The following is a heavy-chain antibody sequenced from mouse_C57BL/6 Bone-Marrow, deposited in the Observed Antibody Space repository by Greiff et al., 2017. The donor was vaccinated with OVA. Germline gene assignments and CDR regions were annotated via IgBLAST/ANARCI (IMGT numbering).Heavy chain of an antibody. Sequence: EVKLVEPGGGLVQPGASLKLSCESNEYAFPSHYMSWVRKTPGKSLEWVGDINRDGGSTYYPDTMESRCIISRDNTKKTLYLQMSSLRSEDTALYYCAIPLQLRLRGYWGQGTTLTVSS. CDR1: EYAFPSHY. J-gene: IGHJ2*01. CDR3: AIPLQLRLRGY. V-gene: IGHV5-2*01. CDR2: INRDGGST. D-gene: IGHD3-2*02.